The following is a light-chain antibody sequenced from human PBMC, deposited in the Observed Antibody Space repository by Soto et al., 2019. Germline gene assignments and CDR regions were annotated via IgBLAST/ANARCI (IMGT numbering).Light chain of an antibody. CDR2: GNS. V-gene: IGLV1-40*01. Sequence: QAVVTQPPSVSGAPGQRVTISCTGSSSNIGAPYDVHWYQQLPGTAPKLLIYGNSNRPSGVPDRFSGSKSGTSASLAITGLQAEDEADYYCQSYDSSLSGGIFGGGTKLTVL. CDR1: SSNIGAPYD. CDR3: QSYDSSLSGGI. J-gene: IGLJ2*01.